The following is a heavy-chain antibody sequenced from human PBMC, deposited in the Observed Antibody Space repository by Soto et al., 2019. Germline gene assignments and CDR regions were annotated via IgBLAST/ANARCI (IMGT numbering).Heavy chain of an antibody. CDR2: IYYSGST. CDR3: ARGYCSSTSCSHAFDI. Sequence: SETLSLTXTVSGGSISSSSYYWGWIRQPPGKGLEWIGSIYYSGSTYYNPSLKSRVTISVDTSKNQFSLKLSSVTAADTAVYYCARGYCSSTSCSHAFDIWGQGTMVTVSS. D-gene: IGHD2-2*01. V-gene: IGHV4-39*01. CDR1: GGSISSSSYY. J-gene: IGHJ3*02.